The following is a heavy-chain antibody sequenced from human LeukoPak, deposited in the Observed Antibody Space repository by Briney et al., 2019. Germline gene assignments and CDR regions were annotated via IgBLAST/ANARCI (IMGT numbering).Heavy chain of an antibody. CDR1: DGSINSSSYY. CDR2: IYYSGST. CDR3: ARHVYDYVWGSYRYYDY. V-gene: IGHV4-39*07. D-gene: IGHD3-16*02. J-gene: IGHJ4*02. Sequence: KPSETLSLTCIVSDGSINSSSYYWGWIRQPPEKGLEWIGTIYYSGSTYYNPSLQSRVTISIDTSKNQFSLKLSSVTAADTAVYYCARHVYDYVWGSYRYYDYWGQGTLVTVSS.